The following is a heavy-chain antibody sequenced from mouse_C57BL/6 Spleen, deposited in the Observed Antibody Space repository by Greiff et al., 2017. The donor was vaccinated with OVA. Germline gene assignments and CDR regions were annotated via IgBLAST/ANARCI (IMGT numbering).Heavy chain of an antibody. CDR1: GYTFTDYE. V-gene: IGHV1-15*01. J-gene: IGHJ2*01. D-gene: IGHD1-1*01. Sequence: VQLVESGAELVRPGASVTLSCKASGYTFTDYEMHWVKQTPVHGLEWIGAIDPETGGTAYNQKFKGKAILTADKSSSTAYMELRSLTSEDSAVYYCTNYYYGSSFDYWGQGTTLTVSS. CDR3: TNYYYGSSFDY. CDR2: IDPETGGT.